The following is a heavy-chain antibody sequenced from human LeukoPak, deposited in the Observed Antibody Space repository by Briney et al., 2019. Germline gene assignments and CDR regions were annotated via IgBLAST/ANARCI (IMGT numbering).Heavy chain of an antibody. Sequence: GRSLRLSCAASGFTFSSYWMHWVRQAPGKGLVWVSRINSDGSSTSYADSVKGRFTISRDNAKNTLYLQMNSLRAEDTAVYYCARVLDYDFWSGYYNYFDYWGQGTLVTVSS. CDR1: GFTFSSYW. J-gene: IGHJ4*02. D-gene: IGHD3-3*01. V-gene: IGHV3-74*01. CDR3: ARVLDYDFWSGYYNYFDY. CDR2: INSDGSST.